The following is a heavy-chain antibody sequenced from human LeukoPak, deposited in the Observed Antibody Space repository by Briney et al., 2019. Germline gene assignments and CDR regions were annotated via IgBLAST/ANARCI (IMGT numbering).Heavy chain of an antibody. V-gene: IGHV3-23*01. CDR1: GFTFSSYA. D-gene: IGHD2-8*01. CDR3: AREIYCTNGVCYMGDAFDI. CDR2: ISGSGGST. J-gene: IGHJ3*02. Sequence: GGSLRLSCAASGFTFSSYAMSWVRQAPGKGLEWVSAISGSGGSTYYADSVKGRFTISRDNSKNTLYLQMNSLRAEDTAVYYCAREIYCTNGVCYMGDAFDIWGQGTMVTVSS.